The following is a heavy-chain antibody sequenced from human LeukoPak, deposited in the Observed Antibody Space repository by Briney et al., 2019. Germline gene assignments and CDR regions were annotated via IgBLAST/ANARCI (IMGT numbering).Heavy chain of an antibody. V-gene: IGHV4-61*02. J-gene: IGHJ4*02. CDR1: GGSISSGSYY. D-gene: IGHD3-3*01. CDR3: ARATTYYDFWSGYHFDY. Sequence: SETLSLTCTVSGGSISSGSYYWSWIRQPAGKGLEWIGRIYTSGSTNYNPSLKSRVTISVDTSKNQFSLKLSSVTAADTAVYYCARATTYYDFWSGYHFDYWGQGTLVTVSS. CDR2: IYTSGST.